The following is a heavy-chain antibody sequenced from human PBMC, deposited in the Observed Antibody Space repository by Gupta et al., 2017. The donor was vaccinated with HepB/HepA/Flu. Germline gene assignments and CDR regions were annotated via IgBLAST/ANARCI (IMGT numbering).Heavy chain of an antibody. D-gene: IGHD1-26*01. J-gene: IGHJ4*02. Sequence: EVQLVESGGGLVKPGGSLRLSCAASGFTFSSYIMNWVRQAPGKGLEWVSSISSSSSYIYYADSVKGRFTISRDNAKNSLYLQMNSLRAEDTAVYYCARDLAWELLTNDYFDYWGQGTLVTVSS. CDR1: GFTFSSYI. CDR3: ARDLAWELLTNDYFDY. CDR2: ISSSSSYI. V-gene: IGHV3-21*01.